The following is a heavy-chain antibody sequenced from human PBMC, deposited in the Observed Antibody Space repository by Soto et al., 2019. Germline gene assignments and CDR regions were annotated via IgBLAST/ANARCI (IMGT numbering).Heavy chain of an antibody. D-gene: IGHD6-19*01. CDR3: ARDSGGIAVAGTVDY. CDR2: ISYDGSNK. Sequence: QVQLVESGGGVVQPGRSLRLSCAASGFTFSSYAMHWVRQAPGMGLEWVAVISYDGSNKYYADSVKGRFTISRDNSKNTLYLQMNSLRAEDTAVYYSARDSGGIAVAGTVDYWGQGTLVTVSS. J-gene: IGHJ4*02. V-gene: IGHV3-30-3*01. CDR1: GFTFSSYA.